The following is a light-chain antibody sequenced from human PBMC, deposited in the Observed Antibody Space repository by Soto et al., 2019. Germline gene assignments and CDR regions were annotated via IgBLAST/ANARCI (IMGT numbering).Light chain of an antibody. J-gene: IGKJ3*01. Sequence: DIQMTQSPSPLSASVGDRLTITCQASQDIGNHLNCYQHKVWKVPKHLIYDASNLQIGVPSRFSGSGSGTPFTFTISSLQPEDVATYYCQHYDSLPAITFGPGTKVDIK. V-gene: IGKV1-33*01. CDR3: QHYDSLPAIT. CDR1: QDIGNH. CDR2: DAS.